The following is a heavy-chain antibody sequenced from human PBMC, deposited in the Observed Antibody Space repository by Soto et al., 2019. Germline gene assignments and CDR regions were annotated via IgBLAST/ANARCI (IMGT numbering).Heavy chain of an antibody. CDR1: GFTFSNYG. J-gene: IGHJ1*01. CDR3: AKEQGITVAGTVYFQH. CDR2: ISYDGSSK. V-gene: IGHV3-30*18. Sequence: QVQLVESGGGVVQPGRSLRLSCAASGFTFSNYGMHWVRQAPGKGLEWVAVISYDGSSKYYADSVKGRFTISRDNSKNTLYLQMTSLTAEDTAVYYCAKEQGITVAGTVYFQHWGQGTLVTVSS. D-gene: IGHD6-19*01.